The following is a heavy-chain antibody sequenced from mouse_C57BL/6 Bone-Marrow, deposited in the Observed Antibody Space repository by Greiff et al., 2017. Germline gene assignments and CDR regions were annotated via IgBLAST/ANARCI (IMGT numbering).Heavy chain of an antibody. Sequence: EVQLQQSGPGLVKPSQSLSLTCSVTGYSITSGYYWNWIRQFPGNKLEWMGYISYDGSNNYNPSLKNRISITRDTSKNQFFLKLNSVTTEDTATYYCARGELGHWYFDVWGTGTTVTVSS. CDR2: ISYDGSN. CDR3: ARGELGHWYFDV. D-gene: IGHD4-1*01. J-gene: IGHJ1*03. CDR1: GYSITSGYY. V-gene: IGHV3-6*01.